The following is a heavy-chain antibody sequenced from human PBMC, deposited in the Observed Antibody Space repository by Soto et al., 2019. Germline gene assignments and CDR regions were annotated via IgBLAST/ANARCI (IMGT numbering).Heavy chain of an antibody. D-gene: IGHD4-17*01. J-gene: IGHJ3*02. CDR1: GFTFSSYA. Sequence: QVQLVESGGGVVQPGRSLRLSCAASGFTFSSYAMHWVRQAPGKGLEWVAVISYDGSNKYYADSVKGRFTISRDNSKNTLYLQMNSLRAEDTAVYYCASATTVTTVPAFDIWGQGTMVTVSS. CDR2: ISYDGSNK. CDR3: ASATTVTTVPAFDI. V-gene: IGHV3-30-3*01.